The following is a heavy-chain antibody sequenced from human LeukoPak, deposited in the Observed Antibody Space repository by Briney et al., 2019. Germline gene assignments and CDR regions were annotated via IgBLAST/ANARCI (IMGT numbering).Heavy chain of an antibody. CDR3: ARVDSRTAQFDY. Sequence: GGSLRLSCAVSGFNVSSNYLNWVRQAPGKGPEWVSVIYSGGSTYYADSVKGRFTISRDNSKNTLYLQMNSPRAEDTAVYHCARVDSRTAQFDYWGQGTLVTVSS. V-gene: IGHV3-66*01. J-gene: IGHJ4*02. CDR1: GFNVSSNY. CDR2: IYSGGST. D-gene: IGHD6-13*01.